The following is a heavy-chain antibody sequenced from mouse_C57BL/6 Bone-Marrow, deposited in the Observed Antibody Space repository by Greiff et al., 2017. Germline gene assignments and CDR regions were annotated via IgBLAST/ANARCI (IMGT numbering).Heavy chain of an antibody. D-gene: IGHD2-3*01. Sequence: QVQLKQPGAELVRPGSSVKLSCKASGYTFTSYWMHWVKQRPIQGLEWIGNIDPSDSETHYNQKFKDKATLTVDKSSSTAYMQLSSLTSEDSAVYYCSRGYGYYVRYAMDYWGQGTSVTVSS. CDR2: IDPSDSET. CDR1: GYTFTSYW. V-gene: IGHV1-52*01. CDR3: SRGYGYYVRYAMDY. J-gene: IGHJ4*01.